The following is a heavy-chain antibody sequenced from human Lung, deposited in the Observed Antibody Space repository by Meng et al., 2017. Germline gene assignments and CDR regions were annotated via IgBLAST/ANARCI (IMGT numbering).Heavy chain of an antibody. V-gene: IGHV3-21*01. Sequence: EVQLVESGGGLVKPGGSLRRSCAASGFTFSSYSMNWVRQAPGKGLEWVSSISSSSAYADSVKGRFTISIDNAKNSLYLQMNSLRAEDTAVYYCARGRVVVAATPSDYWGQGTLVTVSS. D-gene: IGHD2-15*01. J-gene: IGHJ4*02. CDR3: ARGRVVVAATPSDY. CDR2: ISSSSA. CDR1: GFTFSSYS.